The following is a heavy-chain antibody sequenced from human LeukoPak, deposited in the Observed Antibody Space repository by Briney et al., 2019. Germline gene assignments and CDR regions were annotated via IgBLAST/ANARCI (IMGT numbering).Heavy chain of an antibody. CDR2: IYYSGTT. CDR3: ARVHYGSGIDY. Sequence: SEXXXXXCTVSGGSISSYYRSWLRQPPGKGLEWFWYIYYSGTTNYNPSLNSRVTISVHTSKNQFSLKLSSVTAADTAVYYCARVHYGSGIDYWGQGTLVTVSS. D-gene: IGHD3-10*01. V-gene: IGHV4-59*01. CDR1: GGSISSYY. J-gene: IGHJ4*02.